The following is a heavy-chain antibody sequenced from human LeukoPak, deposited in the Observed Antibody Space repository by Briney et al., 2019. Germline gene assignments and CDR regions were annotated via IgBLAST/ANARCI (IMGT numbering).Heavy chain of an antibody. J-gene: IGHJ4*02. Sequence: GGSLRLPCAASGFTFSSYAMSWVRQAPGKGLEWVSAISGSGGSTYYADSVKGRFTISSDNSKNTLYLQMNSLRAEDTAVYYCAKDISSSWYPDYFDYWGQGTLVTVSS. CDR3: AKDISSSWYPDYFDY. CDR1: GFTFSSYA. V-gene: IGHV3-23*01. CDR2: ISGSGGST. D-gene: IGHD6-13*01.